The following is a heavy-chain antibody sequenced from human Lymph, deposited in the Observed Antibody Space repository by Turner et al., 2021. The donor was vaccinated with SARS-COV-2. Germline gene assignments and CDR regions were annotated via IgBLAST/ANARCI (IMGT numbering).Heavy chain of an antibody. Sequence: QVQLQESGPGLVKPSGTLSLTSASLGGSISSSNWWSWVRQPPGKGLEWIGEIYHSGNTNYNPSLTSRVTFSVDKSKNQFSLKLSSVTAADTAVYYCATKYCSGGSCSYFDYWGQGTLVTVSS. J-gene: IGHJ4*02. D-gene: IGHD2-15*01. CDR2: IYHSGNT. CDR1: GGSISSSNW. V-gene: IGHV4-4*02. CDR3: ATKYCSGGSCSYFDY.